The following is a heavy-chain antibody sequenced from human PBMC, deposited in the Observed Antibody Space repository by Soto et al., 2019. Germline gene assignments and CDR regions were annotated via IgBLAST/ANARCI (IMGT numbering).Heavy chain of an antibody. CDR1: GGSISSGGYY. D-gene: IGHD6-6*01. Sequence: PSETLSLTCTVSGGSISSGGYYWSWIRQHPGKGLEWIGYIYYSGSTYYNPSLKSRVTISVDTSKNQFSLKLSSVTAADTAVYYCARGEYSSSYWFDPWGQGTLVTVSS. V-gene: IGHV4-31*03. CDR3: ARGEYSSSYWFDP. CDR2: IYYSGST. J-gene: IGHJ5*02.